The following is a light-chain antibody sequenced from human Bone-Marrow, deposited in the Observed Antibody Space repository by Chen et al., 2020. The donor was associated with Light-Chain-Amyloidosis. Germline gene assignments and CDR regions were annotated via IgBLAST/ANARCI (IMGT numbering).Light chain of an antibody. CDR1: PLSQQF. CDR2: KDI. J-gene: IGLJ3*02. CDR3: QSADSSGNFWV. V-gene: IGLV3-25*02. Sequence: SSELTQAPSVSVSPGQTARITCSGDPLSQQFAYWYQHRPGLAPVLLIYKDIERPSGIPERFSGSNSGTTVTLTISGVEAEDETDYYCQSADSSGNFWVFGGGTKLTVL.